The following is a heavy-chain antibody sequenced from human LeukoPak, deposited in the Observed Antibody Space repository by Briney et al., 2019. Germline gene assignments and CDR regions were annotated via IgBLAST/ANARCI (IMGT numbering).Heavy chain of an antibody. J-gene: IGHJ6*02. V-gene: IGHV4-59*01. CDR1: GGSISSYY. D-gene: IGHD4-17*01. Sequence: PSETLSLTCTVSGGSISSYYWSWIRQPPGKGLEWIGYIYYSGSTNYNPSLKSRVTISVDTSKNQFSLKLSSVTAADTAVYYCASHDPGEYYYYGMDVWGQGTTVTVSS. CDR3: ASHDPGEYYYYGMDV. CDR2: IYYSGST.